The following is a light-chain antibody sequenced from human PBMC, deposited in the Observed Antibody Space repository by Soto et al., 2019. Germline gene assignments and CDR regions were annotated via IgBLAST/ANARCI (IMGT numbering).Light chain of an antibody. CDR2: AAS. J-gene: IGKJ4*01. V-gene: IGKV1-6*01. Sequence: AIQMTQSPSSLSASVGARVTITCRASQGIRNDLGWFQQKPGKAPKLLIYAASSLQSGVPSRFSGSGSGTDFTLTISSLQPEDFATYYCQQLESYPSTFGGGTKVDIK. CDR3: QQLESYPST. CDR1: QGIRND.